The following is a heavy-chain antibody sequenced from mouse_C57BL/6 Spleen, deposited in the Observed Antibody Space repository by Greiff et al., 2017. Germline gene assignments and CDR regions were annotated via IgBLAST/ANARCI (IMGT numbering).Heavy chain of an antibody. V-gene: IGHV5-4*01. Sequence: EVQVVESGGGLVKPGGSLKLSCAASGFTFSSYAMSWVRQTPEKRLEWVATISDGGSYTYYPDNVKGRFTISRDNAKNNLYLQMSHLKSEDTALYYCARLPHYYGSSVYYAMDYWGQGTSVTDSS. J-gene: IGHJ4*01. CDR1: GFTFSSYA. CDR2: ISDGGSYT. CDR3: ARLPHYYGSSVYYAMDY. D-gene: IGHD1-1*01.